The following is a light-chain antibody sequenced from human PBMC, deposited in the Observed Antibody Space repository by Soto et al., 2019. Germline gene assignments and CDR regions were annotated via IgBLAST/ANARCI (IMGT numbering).Light chain of an antibody. Sequence: QTVVTQEPSFSVSPGGTITLTCGLSSGSVSTNNYPSWYQQTPGQAPRTLIYNTNTRSSGVPDRFSGSILGNQAALTITGAQADDECDYYCLLYVGSGIHWVFGGGTKLTF. CDR3: LLYVGSGIHWV. J-gene: IGLJ3*02. V-gene: IGLV8-61*01. CDR2: NTN. CDR1: SGSVSTNNY.